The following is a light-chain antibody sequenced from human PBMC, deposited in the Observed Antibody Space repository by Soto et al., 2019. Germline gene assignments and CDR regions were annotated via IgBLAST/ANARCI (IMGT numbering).Light chain of an antibody. CDR1: QSVSSH. CDR3: QQRSSWPLT. J-gene: IGKJ4*01. V-gene: IGKV3-11*01. CDR2: DAS. Sequence: EIALTQSPGTLSLSPGERATLSCRASQSVSSHFAWYQQKPGQAPRLLIYDASNRATGIPARFAGSGSGTEFTLTISSLEHEDFAVYYCQQRSSWPLTFGGGTKVEIK.